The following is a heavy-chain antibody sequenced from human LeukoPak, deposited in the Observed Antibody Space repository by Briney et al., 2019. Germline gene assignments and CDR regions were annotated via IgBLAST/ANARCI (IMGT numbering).Heavy chain of an antibody. CDR2: ISCNDSNT. CDR1: GFTFSNFA. J-gene: IGHJ4*02. CDR3: ARAVDIMTQGLSVFDY. D-gene: IGHD3-9*01. V-gene: IGHV3-30*04. Sequence: PGRSLRLSCAASGFTFSNFAMSWVRQAPGKGLEWVSVISCNDSNTFYAVSVKGRFTISRDNSKNMLYLQMNSLRAEDTAVYYCARAVDIMTQGLSVFDYWGQGTMVTVAS.